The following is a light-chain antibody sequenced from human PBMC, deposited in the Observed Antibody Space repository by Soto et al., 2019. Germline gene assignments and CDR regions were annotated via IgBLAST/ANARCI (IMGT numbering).Light chain of an antibody. V-gene: IGKV3-11*01. CDR1: QSVSSY. J-gene: IGKJ5*01. CDR3: QQRSNWPQGIT. CDR2: DAS. Sequence: EIVLTQSPATLSLSPGERVTLSCRASQSVSSYLAWYQQKPGQAPRLLIYDASNRATGIPARFSGSGSGTDFTLTISSLEPEDFAVYYCQQRSNWPQGITFGQGTRLEIK.